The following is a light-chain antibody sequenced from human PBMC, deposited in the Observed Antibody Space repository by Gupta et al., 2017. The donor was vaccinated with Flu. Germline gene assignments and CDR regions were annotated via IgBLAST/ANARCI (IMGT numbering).Light chain of an antibody. Sequence: QSALTQPASVSGSPGQSITISCTGTSSDIGGYNYVSWYQQHPGKAPKLIVYEVFSRPAGVSSRFSGSESGDTASLTISALQAEDEADYYCCSYTSSSTLVFGGGTKLTVL. CDR3: CSYTSSSTLV. J-gene: IGLJ2*01. V-gene: IGLV2-14*01. CDR2: EVF. CDR1: SSDIGGYNY.